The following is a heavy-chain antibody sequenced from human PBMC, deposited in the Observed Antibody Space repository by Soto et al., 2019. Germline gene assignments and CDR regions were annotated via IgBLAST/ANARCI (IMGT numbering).Heavy chain of an antibody. J-gene: IGHJ4*02. D-gene: IGHD1-26*01. CDR3: ARDDEGGSDCDLGY. V-gene: IGHV3-30*04. Sequence: QVQLVESGGGVVQPGRSLRLSCAASGFTFSSYVIHWVRQTPDKGLEWVAFISRDGSNEYYADSVKGRFIISRDNSKNTLYLEMNSLRAEDTAVYYCARDDEGGSDCDLGYWGQGTLVTVSS. CDR2: ISRDGSNE. CDR1: GFTFSSYV.